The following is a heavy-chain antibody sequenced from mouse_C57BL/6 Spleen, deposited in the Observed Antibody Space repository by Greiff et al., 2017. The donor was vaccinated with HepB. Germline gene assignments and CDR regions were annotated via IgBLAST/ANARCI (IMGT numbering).Heavy chain of an antibody. V-gene: IGHV1-64*01. J-gene: IGHJ1*03. Sequence: VQLQQPGAELVKPGASVKLSCKASGYTFTSYWMHWVKQRPGQGLEWIGMIHPNSGSTNYNEKFKSKATLTVDKSSSTAYMQLSSLTSEDSAVYYCARPTSYGSSYDWYSDVWGTGTTVTVSS. CDR2: IHPNSGST. D-gene: IGHD1-1*01. CDR1: GYTFTSYW. CDR3: ARPTSYGSSYDWYSDV.